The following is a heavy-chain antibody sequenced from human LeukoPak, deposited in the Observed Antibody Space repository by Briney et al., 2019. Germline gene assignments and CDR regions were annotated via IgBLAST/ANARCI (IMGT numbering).Heavy chain of an antibody. CDR2: ISGSGDNT. Sequence: GGSLRLSCAAPGFTFSSYAMSWVRQAPGKGLEWVSAISGSGDNTYYADSVKGRFTISRDNPENTLYLQMNSLRAEDTAVYYCAKDPPQLAYCGGDCTYYYYGMDVWGQGTTVTVSS. J-gene: IGHJ6*02. D-gene: IGHD2-21*02. CDR1: GFTFSSYA. CDR3: AKDPPQLAYCGGDCTYYYYGMDV. V-gene: IGHV3-23*01.